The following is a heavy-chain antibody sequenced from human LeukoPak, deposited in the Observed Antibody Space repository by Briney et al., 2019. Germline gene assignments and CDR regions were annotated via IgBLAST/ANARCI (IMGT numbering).Heavy chain of an antibody. V-gene: IGHV1-2*02. CDR2: INPNSGGT. CDR3: ASTPGYCSGSCPPAPGWFDP. J-gene: IGHJ5*02. D-gene: IGHD2-15*01. CDR1: GYTFTGYY. Sequence: GASVKVSCKASGYTFTGYYMHWVRQAPGQGLEWMGWINPNSGGTNYAQKFQGRVTMTRDTSISTAYMELSRLRSDDTAVYYRASTPGYCSGSCPPAPGWFDPWGQGTLVTVSS.